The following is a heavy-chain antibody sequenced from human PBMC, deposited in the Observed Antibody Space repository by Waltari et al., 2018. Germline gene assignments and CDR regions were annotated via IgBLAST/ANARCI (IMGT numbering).Heavy chain of an antibody. Sequence: QVQLVQSGSELKKPGASVKVSCQASGYTFTTSGINWVRQAPGQGLEWLGWINTDSGNPTYAQGFTGRLVFSVDTTVNTAFLQISSLKAEDSAIYYCARDFESRGYDTWGQGTMVTVSS. J-gene: IGHJ3*02. CDR2: INTDSGNP. CDR3: ARDFESRGYDT. D-gene: IGHD3-22*01. V-gene: IGHV7-4-1*02. CDR1: GYTFTTSG.